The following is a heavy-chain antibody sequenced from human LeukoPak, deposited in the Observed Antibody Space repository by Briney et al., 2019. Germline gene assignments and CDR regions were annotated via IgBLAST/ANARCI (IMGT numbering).Heavy chain of an antibody. V-gene: IGHV3-21*01. Sequence: PGGSLRLSCAASGFTFSSYSMNWVRQAPGKGLEWVSSISSSSSYIYYADSVKGRFTISRDNAKNSLYLQMNSLRAEDAAVYYCARGLDTAMAPFDYWGQGTLVTVSS. J-gene: IGHJ4*02. CDR2: ISSSSSYI. D-gene: IGHD5-18*01. CDR1: GFTFSSYS. CDR3: ARGLDTAMAPFDY.